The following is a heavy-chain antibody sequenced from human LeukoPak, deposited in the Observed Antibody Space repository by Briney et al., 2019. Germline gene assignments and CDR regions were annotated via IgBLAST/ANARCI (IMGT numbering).Heavy chain of an antibody. D-gene: IGHD6-13*01. Sequence: GASVKVSCKASGYTFTSYYMHWVRQAPGQGLEWMGIINPSGGSTSYAQKFQGRVTMTRDMSTSTVYMELSSLRSEDTAVYYCASATPGRNIAAAGTIWFDPWGQGTLVTVSS. J-gene: IGHJ5*02. V-gene: IGHV1-46*01. CDR3: ASATPGRNIAAAGTIWFDP. CDR2: INPSGGST. CDR1: GYTFTSYY.